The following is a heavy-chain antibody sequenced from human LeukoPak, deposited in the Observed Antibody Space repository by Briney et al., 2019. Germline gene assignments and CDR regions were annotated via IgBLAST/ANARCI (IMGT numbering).Heavy chain of an antibody. D-gene: IGHD3-22*01. CDR1: GGSFSGYY. CDR2: INHSGST. V-gene: IGHV4-34*01. Sequence: SETLSLTCAVYGGSFSGYYWSLIRQPPGKGLEWIGEINHSGSTNYNPSLKSRVTISVDTSKSQFSLKLISVTAADTAVYYCARVLDSSGYYYGFDPWGQGTLVTVSS. J-gene: IGHJ5*02. CDR3: ARVLDSSGYYYGFDP.